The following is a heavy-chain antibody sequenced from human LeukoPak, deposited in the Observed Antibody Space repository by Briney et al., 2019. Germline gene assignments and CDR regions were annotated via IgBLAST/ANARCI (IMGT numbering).Heavy chain of an antibody. J-gene: IGHJ4*02. CDR1: GFTIFNYW. CDR3: ARDVDYANPRHDY. D-gene: IGHD4/OR15-4a*01. Sequence: GGSLRLSCATSGFTIFNYWMSWVRQAPGKGLEWVANINLDGSQKYYVDSLKGRFTISRDNAKNSVYLQMNSLRAEDTAVYYCARDVDYANPRHDYWGQGTLVTVSS. CDR2: INLDGSQK. V-gene: IGHV3-7*01.